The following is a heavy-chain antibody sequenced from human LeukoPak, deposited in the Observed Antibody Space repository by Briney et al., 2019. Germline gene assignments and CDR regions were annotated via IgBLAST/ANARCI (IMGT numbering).Heavy chain of an antibody. J-gene: IGHJ3*02. Sequence: GRSLRLSCAASGFTFSSYGMHWVRQAPGKGLEWVAVISYDGSNKYYADSVKGRFTISRDNSKITLYLQMNSLRAEDTAVYYCARDSYYTSDAFDIWGQGTMVTVSS. CDR1: GFTFSSYG. CDR3: ARDSYYTSDAFDI. D-gene: IGHD3-3*01. V-gene: IGHV3-30*03. CDR2: ISYDGSNK.